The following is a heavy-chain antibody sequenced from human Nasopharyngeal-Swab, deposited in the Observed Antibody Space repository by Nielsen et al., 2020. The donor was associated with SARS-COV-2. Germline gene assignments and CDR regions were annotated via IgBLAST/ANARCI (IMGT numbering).Heavy chain of an antibody. D-gene: IGHD3-22*01. CDR3: AKGRYYYDTSGHLLFDY. CDR1: GFTFSSYE. J-gene: IGHJ4*02. Sequence: GESLKISCAASGFTFSSYEMNWVRQAPGKGLEWVSYISSSGSTIYYADSVKGRFTISRDSSKNTLYLQMSSLRAEDTAVYYCAKGRYYYDTSGHLLFDYWGQGTLVTVSS. CDR2: ISSSGSTI. V-gene: IGHV3-48*03.